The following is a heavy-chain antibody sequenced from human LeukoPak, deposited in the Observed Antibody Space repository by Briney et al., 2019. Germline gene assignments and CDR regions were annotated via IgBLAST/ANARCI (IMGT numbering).Heavy chain of an antibody. CDR3: AKMMTTVTHPAIKIDY. CDR1: GFTFSSYG. Sequence: GGSLRLSCAASGFTFSSYGMHWVRQAPGKGLEWVAFVRYDGSNKYYADSVKGRFTISRDNSKNTLYLQMNSLRAEDTAVYYCAKMMTTVTHPAIKIDYWGQGTLVTVSS. CDR2: VRYDGSNK. J-gene: IGHJ4*02. V-gene: IGHV3-30*02. D-gene: IGHD4-17*01.